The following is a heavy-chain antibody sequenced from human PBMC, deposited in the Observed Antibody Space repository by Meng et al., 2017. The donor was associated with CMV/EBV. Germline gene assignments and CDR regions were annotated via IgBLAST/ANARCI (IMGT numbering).Heavy chain of an antibody. CDR1: GVTFSSCT. D-gene: IGHD1-26*01. J-gene: IGHJ4*02. V-gene: IGHV1-8*02. Sequence: ASVKVSCKASGVTFSSCTLSCVRQATGQGLEWMGWMNPNSGNTGYAQKFQGRVTMTRNTSISTAYMELSSLRSEDTAVYYCARNVGGDFWGQGTLVTVSS. CDR2: MNPNSGNT. CDR3: ARNVGGDF.